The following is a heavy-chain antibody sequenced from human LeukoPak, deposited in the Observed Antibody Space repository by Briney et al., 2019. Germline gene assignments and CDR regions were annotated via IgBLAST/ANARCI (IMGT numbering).Heavy chain of an antibody. CDR2: IYYSGTT. CDR3: ARQTFGALYFDS. V-gene: IGHV4-39*01. CDR1: GGSISSGSYY. J-gene: IGHJ4*02. D-gene: IGHD3-10*01. Sequence: SETLSLTCTVSGGSISSGSYYWGWIRQPPGKGLEWIGTIYYSGTTYYNPSLKSRVTISVDTSKNQFSLKLNSVTAADTAVYYCARQTFGALYFDSWGQGTLVIVSS.